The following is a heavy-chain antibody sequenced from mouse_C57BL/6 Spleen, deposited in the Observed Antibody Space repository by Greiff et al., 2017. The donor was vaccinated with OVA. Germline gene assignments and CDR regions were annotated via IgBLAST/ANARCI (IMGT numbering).Heavy chain of an antibody. J-gene: IGHJ2*01. CDR3: ARLGTYGQGGYFDY. CDR2: IDPSDSYT. Sequence: QVQLQQPGAELVMPGASVKLSCKASGYTFTSYWMHWVKQRPGQGLEWIGEIDPSDSYTNYNQKFKGKSTLTVDKSSSTAYMQLSSLTSEDSAVYYGARLGTYGQGGYFDYWGQGTTLTVSS. V-gene: IGHV1-69*01. CDR1: GYTFTSYW. D-gene: IGHD1-1*02.